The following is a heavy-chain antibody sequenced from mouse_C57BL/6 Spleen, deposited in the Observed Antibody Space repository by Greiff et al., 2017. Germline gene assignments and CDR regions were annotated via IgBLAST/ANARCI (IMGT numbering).Heavy chain of an antibody. D-gene: IGHD1-3*01. V-gene: IGHV1-20*01. CDR2: INPYNGDT. CDR1: GYSFTGYF. J-gene: IGHJ2*01. Sequence: VQLQQSGPELVKPGDSVKISCKASGYSFTGYFMNWVMQSHGKSLEWIGRINPYNGDTFYNQKFKGKATLTVDKSSSTAYMELRSLTSEDSAVXYFARKRGRSEWPDYWGQGTTLTVSS. CDR3: ARKRGRSEWPDY.